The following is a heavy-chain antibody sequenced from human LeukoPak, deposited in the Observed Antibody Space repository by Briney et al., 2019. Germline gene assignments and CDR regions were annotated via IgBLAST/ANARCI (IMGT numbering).Heavy chain of an antibody. CDR1: GYTFTGYY. CDR2: INPNSGVS. Sequence: ASVKVSCKATGYTFTGYYIHWVRQAPGQGLEWMGWINPNSGVSKYAQKFQGRVTMTRDTSISTAYMELSRLRSDDTAVYYCARDSVYSYVWFDPWGQGTLVTVSS. D-gene: IGHD5-18*01. CDR3: ARDSVYSYVWFDP. J-gene: IGHJ5*02. V-gene: IGHV1-2*02.